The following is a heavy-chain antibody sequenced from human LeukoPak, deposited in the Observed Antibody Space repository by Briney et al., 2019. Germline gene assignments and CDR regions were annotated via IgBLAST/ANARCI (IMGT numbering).Heavy chain of an antibody. Sequence: GGSLRLSCAASGFGLANNYMSWVRQAPGKGLEWASLIDSESRTFYADSVKGRFTISGDSSQSTLYLQMNSLRVEDTAVYYCARDGCSLTSCFENWGQGTLVTVSS. CDR3: ARDGCSLTSCFEN. D-gene: IGHD2-2*01. J-gene: IGHJ4*02. CDR2: IDSESRT. V-gene: IGHV3-53*05. CDR1: GFGLANNY.